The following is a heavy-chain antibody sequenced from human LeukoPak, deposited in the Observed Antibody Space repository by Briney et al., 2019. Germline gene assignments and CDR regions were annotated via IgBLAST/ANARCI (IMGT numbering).Heavy chain of an antibody. V-gene: IGHV3-74*01. D-gene: IGHD1-26*01. CDR3: ARGAIVGANFDY. CDR2: ITTDGSGT. CDR1: GFTFEDYA. J-gene: IGHJ4*02. Sequence: GRSLRLSCAAVGFTFEDYAMHWVRQAPGKGLVWVSHITTDGSGTSYADSVKGRFTISRDNAKNTLYLQMNSLRAEDTAVYYCARGAIVGANFDYWGQGTLVTASS.